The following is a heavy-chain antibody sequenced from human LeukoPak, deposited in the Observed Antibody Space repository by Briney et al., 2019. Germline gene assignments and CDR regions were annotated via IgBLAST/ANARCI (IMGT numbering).Heavy chain of an antibody. V-gene: IGHV3-7*01. CDR3: ARERSSGWNDY. J-gene: IGHJ4*02. Sequence: GGSLRLSCAASGFTLSNYWMTWVRQAPGKGLEWVANIKQDGSEKHYGDSVRGRFTISRDNAKNSLSLDMNTLRAEDTAVYYCARERSSGWNDYWGQGTLVTVSS. CDR2: IKQDGSEK. CDR1: GFTLSNYW. D-gene: IGHD6-19*01.